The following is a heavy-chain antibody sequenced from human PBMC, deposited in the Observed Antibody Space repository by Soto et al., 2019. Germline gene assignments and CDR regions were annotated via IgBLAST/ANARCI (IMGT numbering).Heavy chain of an antibody. CDR2: ISYDGSNK. J-gene: IGHJ4*02. CDR3: AKGPYLSVWGSYRY. D-gene: IGHD3-16*02. CDR1: GFTFSSYG. V-gene: IGHV3-30*18. Sequence: QVQLVESGGGVVQLGRSLRPSCAASGFTFSSYGMHWVRQAPGKGLEWVAVISYDGSNKYYADSVKGRFTISRDNSKNTLYLQMNSLRAEDTAVYYCAKGPYLSVWGSYRYWGQGTLVTVSS.